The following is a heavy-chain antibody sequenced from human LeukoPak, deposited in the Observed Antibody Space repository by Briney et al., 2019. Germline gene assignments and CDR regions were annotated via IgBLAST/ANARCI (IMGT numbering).Heavy chain of an antibody. CDR1: GFTFSSYA. V-gene: IGHV3-23*01. D-gene: IGHD3-22*01. CDR2: ISGSGGGT. J-gene: IGHJ3*02. Sequence: GGSLRLSCAASGFTFSSYAMSWVRQAPGKGLEWVSAISGSGGGTYYADSVKGRFTISRDNSKNTLYLQMNSLRAEDTAVYYCAKWAPITMIVVVGDAFDIWGQGTMVTVSS. CDR3: AKWAPITMIVVVGDAFDI.